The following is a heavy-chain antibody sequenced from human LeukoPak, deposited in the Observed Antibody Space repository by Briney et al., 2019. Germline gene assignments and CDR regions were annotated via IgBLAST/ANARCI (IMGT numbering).Heavy chain of an antibody. CDR2: IYYSGST. D-gene: IGHD3-3*01. CDR1: GGSISSGDYC. Sequence: PSETLSLTCTVSGGSISSGDYCWSWIRQPPGKGLEGVGYIYYSGSTYYNPSLKSRVTISVDTSKNQFSLKLSSVTAADTAVYYCARAPNTYYDFWSGYYTGTTYLDYWGQGTLVTVSS. CDR3: ARAPNTYYDFWSGYYTGTTYLDY. V-gene: IGHV4-30-4*08. J-gene: IGHJ4*02.